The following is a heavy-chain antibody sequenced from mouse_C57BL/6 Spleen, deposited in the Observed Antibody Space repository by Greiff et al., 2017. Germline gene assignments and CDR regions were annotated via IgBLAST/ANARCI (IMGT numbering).Heavy chain of an antibody. J-gene: IGHJ4*01. CDR2: ISSGGSYT. D-gene: IGHD4-1*01. CDR1: GFTFSSYG. V-gene: IGHV5-6*01. Sequence: EVKLVESGGDLVKPGGSLKLSCAASGFTFSSYGMSWVRQTPDKRLEWVATISSGGSYTYYPDSVKGRFTISRDNAKNTLYLQLSSLKSEDTAMYYCARNWDENYAMDYWGQGTSVTVSS. CDR3: ARNWDENYAMDY.